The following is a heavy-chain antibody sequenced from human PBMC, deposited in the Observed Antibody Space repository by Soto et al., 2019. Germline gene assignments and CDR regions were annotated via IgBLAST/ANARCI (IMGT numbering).Heavy chain of an antibody. CDR2: IVPLFGST. V-gene: IGHV1-69*01. D-gene: IGHD1-1*01. Sequence: QVQLVQSGAEVKKPGSSVRVSCKASGGSVSTYTITWVRQAPGQGLEWMGGIVPLFGSTTYARKFQGRVTLTADDSTGTAHMALSSLTSDDTAVYYCAREGAWTSCTGDDCQQLYNWIDPWGQGTLVIVSS. J-gene: IGHJ5*02. CDR1: GGSVSTYT. CDR3: AREGAWTSCTGDDCQQLYNWIDP.